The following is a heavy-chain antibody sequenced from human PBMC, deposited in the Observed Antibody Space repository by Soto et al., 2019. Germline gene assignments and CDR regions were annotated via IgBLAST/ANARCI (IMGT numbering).Heavy chain of an antibody. D-gene: IGHD2-2*01. CDR3: ARSQGSSTSLEIYYYYYYGMDV. CDR1: GGTFSSYA. CDR2: IIPISGTA. Sequence: QVQLVQSGAEVKKPGSSVKVSCKASGGTFSSYAISWVRQAPGQGLEWMGGIIPISGTANYAQKFQGRVTITADEPTSTAYMDLSSRRPEATAVYYCARSQGSSTSLEIYYYYYYGMDVWGQGTTVTVSS. V-gene: IGHV1-69*01. J-gene: IGHJ6*02.